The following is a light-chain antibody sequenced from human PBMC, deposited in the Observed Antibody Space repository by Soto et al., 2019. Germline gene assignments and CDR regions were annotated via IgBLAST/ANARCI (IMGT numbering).Light chain of an antibody. Sequence: DIQMTQSPSSVSASVGDSVIITCRASQGVGSWLAWYQHKPGTAPKLLIYAASTLQSGVPSRFSGSGSWTVFSLTISSLQPENSTTYYCQQANTFPLTFGGGTKV. CDR2: AAS. CDR3: QQANTFPLT. CDR1: QGVGSW. V-gene: IGKV1-12*01. J-gene: IGKJ4*01.